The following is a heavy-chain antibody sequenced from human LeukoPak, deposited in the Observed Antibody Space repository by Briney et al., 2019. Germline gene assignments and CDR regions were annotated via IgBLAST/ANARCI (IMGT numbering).Heavy chain of an antibody. D-gene: IGHD1-26*01. Sequence: ASVKVSCKDSGYTFTSYGISWVRQAPGQGLEWMGWISAYNGNTNYAQKLQGRVTMTTDTSTSTAYMELRSLRSDDTAVYYCVRELLGVTFDYWGQGTLVTVSS. J-gene: IGHJ4*02. CDR1: GYTFTSYG. V-gene: IGHV1-18*01. CDR2: ISAYNGNT. CDR3: VRELLGVTFDY.